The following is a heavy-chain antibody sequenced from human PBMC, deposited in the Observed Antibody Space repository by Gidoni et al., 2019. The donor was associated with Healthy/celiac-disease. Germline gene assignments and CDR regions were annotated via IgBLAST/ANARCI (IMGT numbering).Heavy chain of an antibody. V-gene: IGHV1-69*01. CDR1: GGTFSSYA. Sequence: QVQLVQSGAEVKKPGSSVKVSCKASGGTFSSYAISWVRQAPGQGLEWMGGIIPIFGTANYAQKFQGRVTITADESTSTAYMELSSLRSEDTAVYYCASDGGTSSGWYGDYYYYYGMDVWGQGTTVTVSS. J-gene: IGHJ6*02. CDR3: ASDGGTSSGWYGDYYYYYGMDV. D-gene: IGHD6-19*01. CDR2: IIPIFGTA.